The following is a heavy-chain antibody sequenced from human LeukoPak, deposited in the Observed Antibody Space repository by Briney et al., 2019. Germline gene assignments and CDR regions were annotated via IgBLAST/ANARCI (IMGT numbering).Heavy chain of an antibody. Sequence: GGSLRLSCAASGFTFSSYGMSWVRQAPGKGLEWVADIRYDGSDKYYVDSVKGRFTISRDNAKNTLYLQMNSLRAEDQAWYYCAKDPCSATLHFWAQGPLVTVSS. J-gene: IGHJ4*02. CDR3: AKDPCSATLHF. CDR1: GFTFSSYG. CDR2: IRYDGSDK. D-gene: IGHD6-25*01. V-gene: IGHV3-33*06.